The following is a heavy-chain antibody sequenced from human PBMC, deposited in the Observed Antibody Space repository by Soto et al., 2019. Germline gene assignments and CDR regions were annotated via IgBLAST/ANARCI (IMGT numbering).Heavy chain of an antibody. V-gene: IGHV5-51*01. CDR2: IYPNDSDT. J-gene: IGHJ6*02. Sequence: GESLKISCKGSGYSFTNYWIDWVRQMPGEGLEWMGIIYPNDSDTRYSPSFQGQVTISADKSITTASLQWSSLKASDTATCCCARLQGSRSASYTEASSTAPDYFNYGMDVWGQGTTVTVSS. CDR1: GYSFTNYW. CDR3: ARLQGSRSASYTEASSTAPDYFNYGMDV. D-gene: IGHD3-3*01.